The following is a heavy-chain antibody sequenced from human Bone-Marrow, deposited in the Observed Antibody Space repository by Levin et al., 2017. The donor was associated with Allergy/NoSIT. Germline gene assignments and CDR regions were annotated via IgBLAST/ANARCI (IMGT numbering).Heavy chain of an antibody. CDR1: GGSFSGYY. Sequence: PSETLSLTCAVYGGSFSGYYWSWIRQPPGKGLEWIGEINHSGSTNYNPSLKSRVTISVDTSKNQFSLKLSSVTAADTAVYYCARSSPGGYSSGWYNPPVYYFDYWGQGTLVTVSS. CDR3: ARSSPGGYSSGWYNPPVYYFDY. J-gene: IGHJ4*02. D-gene: IGHD6-19*01. V-gene: IGHV4-34*01. CDR2: INHSGST.